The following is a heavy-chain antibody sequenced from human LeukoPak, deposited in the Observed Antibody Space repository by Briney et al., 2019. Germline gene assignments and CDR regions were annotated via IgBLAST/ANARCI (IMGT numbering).Heavy chain of an antibody. Sequence: GGSLRLSCAASGFTFTTYAMNWVRQAPGKGLEWVSSISSSSSYIYYADSVKGRFTISRDNAKNSLFLQMNSLRAEDTAVYYCARVALSMGENGFDIWGQGTMVTVS. J-gene: IGHJ3*02. D-gene: IGHD2/OR15-2a*01. CDR3: ARVALSMGENGFDI. CDR2: ISSSSSYI. CDR1: GFTFTTYA. V-gene: IGHV3-21*01.